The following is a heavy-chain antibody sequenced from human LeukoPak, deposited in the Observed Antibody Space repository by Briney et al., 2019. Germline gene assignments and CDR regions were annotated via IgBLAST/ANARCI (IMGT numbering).Heavy chain of an antibody. J-gene: IGHJ4*02. Sequence: GGSLRLSCAASGFTFSSYEMNWVRQAPGKGLEWVSYISSSGSTIYYADSVKGRFTISRDNSKNTLYLQMNSLRAEDTAVYYCAKGGLRWRYFDYWGQGTLVTVSS. CDR1: GFTFSSYE. CDR3: AKGGLRWRYFDY. CDR2: ISSSGSTI. V-gene: IGHV3-48*03. D-gene: IGHD4-23*01.